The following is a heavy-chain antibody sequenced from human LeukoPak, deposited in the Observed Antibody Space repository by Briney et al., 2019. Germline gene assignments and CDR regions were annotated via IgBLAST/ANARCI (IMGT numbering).Heavy chain of an antibody. CDR2: ISWNSGRI. V-gene: IGHV3-9*01. J-gene: IGHJ4*02. D-gene: IGHD2-21*02. CDR3: ARARGDRKVEGPVCFDY. Sequence: GRSLRLSCVASGFSFDDYGMFWVRQAPGKGLEWVAGISWNSGRIGYADSVKGRFTISRDNAKNSLYLQMNSLRAEDTAVYYCARARGDRKVEGPVCFDYWGQGTLVTVSS. CDR1: GFSFDDYG.